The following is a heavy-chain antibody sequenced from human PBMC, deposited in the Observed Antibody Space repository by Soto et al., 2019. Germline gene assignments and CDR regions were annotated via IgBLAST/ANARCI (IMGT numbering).Heavy chain of an antibody. D-gene: IGHD3-10*01. CDR3: AKMVRGVIAAYYYYYYMDV. Sequence: QVQLVQSGAEVKKPGASVKVSCKASGYTFTSYDINWVRQATGQGLEWMGWMNPNSGNTGYAQKFQGRVTMTRNTSISTAYMELSSLRSEDTAVYYCAKMVRGVIAAYYYYYYMDVWGKGTTVTVSS. CDR1: GYTFTSYD. V-gene: IGHV1-8*01. J-gene: IGHJ6*03. CDR2: MNPNSGNT.